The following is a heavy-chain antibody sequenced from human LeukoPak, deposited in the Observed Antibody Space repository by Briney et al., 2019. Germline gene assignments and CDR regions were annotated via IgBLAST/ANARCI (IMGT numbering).Heavy chain of an antibody. J-gene: IGHJ4*02. D-gene: IGHD3-16*01. CDR1: GESFSGYY. V-gene: IGHV4-34*01. Sequence: SETLSLTCVFSGESFSGYYWSWIRQPPGKWLEWIGDINHRGGTSYNPSLKSRLSISIDTSKNQFSLILDSVTAADTAVYFCATFPDYEPIDNWGQGTLVTVSS. CDR3: ATFPDYEPIDN. CDR2: INHRGGT.